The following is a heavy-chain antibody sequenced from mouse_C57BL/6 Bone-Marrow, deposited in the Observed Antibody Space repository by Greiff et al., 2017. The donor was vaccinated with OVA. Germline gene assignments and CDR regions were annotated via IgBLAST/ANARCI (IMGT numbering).Heavy chain of an antibody. Sequence: EVQLQQSGAELVRPGASVKLSCTASGFNIKDDYMHWVKQRPEQGLEWIGWIDPENGDTEYASKFQGKATITADTSSNTAYLQLSSLTSEDTAVYYCTTGGPLITTVVLDYWGQGTTLTVSS. CDR3: TTGGPLITTVVLDY. CDR1: GFNIKDDY. V-gene: IGHV14-4*01. J-gene: IGHJ2*01. D-gene: IGHD1-1*01. CDR2: IDPENGDT.